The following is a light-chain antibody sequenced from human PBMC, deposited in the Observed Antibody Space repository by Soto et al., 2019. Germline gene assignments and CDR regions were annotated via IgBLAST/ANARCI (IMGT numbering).Light chain of an antibody. CDR3: QQYATSPRT. CDR2: GAS. V-gene: IGKV3-20*01. CDR1: QSVTSNH. Sequence: EIVLTQSPGTLSLSPGERATLSCKASQSVTSNHLVWYQQMPGQAPRLLIGGASRRATGVPDRFTGSGSGTDFYLTIDRLEPEDAAMYYCQQYATSPRTFGGGTKVDNK. J-gene: IGKJ4*01.